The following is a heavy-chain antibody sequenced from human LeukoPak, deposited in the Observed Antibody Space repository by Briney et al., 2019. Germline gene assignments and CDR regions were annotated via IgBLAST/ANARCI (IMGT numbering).Heavy chain of an antibody. V-gene: IGHV3-23*01. CDR1: GFTFSSYA. CDR3: ARFTVIVGATDY. CDR2: ISGSGGST. D-gene: IGHD1-26*01. J-gene: IGHJ4*02. Sequence: GGSLRLSCAASGFTFSSYAMSWVRQAPGKGLEWVSAISGSGGSTYYADSVKGRFTISRDNSKNTLYLQMNSLRAEDTAVYYCARFTVIVGATDYWGQGTLVTVSS.